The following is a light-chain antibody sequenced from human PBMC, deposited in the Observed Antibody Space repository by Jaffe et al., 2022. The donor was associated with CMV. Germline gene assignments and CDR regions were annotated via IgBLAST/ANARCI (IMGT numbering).Light chain of an antibody. CDR3: NSYTINSSPTWV. CDR1: SSDVGGSKY. CDR2: DVS. V-gene: IGLV2-14*03. J-gene: IGLJ3*02. Sequence: QSALTQPASVSGSPGQSISISCTGTSSDVGGSKYVSWYQQHPGKAPKLLLYDVSTRPPGVSGRFSGSKSGNTASLTISGVQAEDEAHYYCNSYTINSSPTWVFGGGTSLTVL.